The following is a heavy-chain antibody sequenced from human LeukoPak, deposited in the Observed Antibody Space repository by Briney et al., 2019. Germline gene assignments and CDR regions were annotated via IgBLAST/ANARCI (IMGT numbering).Heavy chain of an antibody. CDR3: ARDQDESWSGHYL. CDR1: GGSISTYY. Sequence: PSETLSLTCTVSGGSISTYYWSWIRQPAGKGLEWIGRIYTTGSSNYNPSLRSRVTMSLDTSKNQFSLKLRSVTAADTAMYYCARDQDESWSGHYLWGQGTLVTVSS. V-gene: IGHV4-4*07. D-gene: IGHD3-3*01. J-gene: IGHJ5*02. CDR2: IYTTGSS.